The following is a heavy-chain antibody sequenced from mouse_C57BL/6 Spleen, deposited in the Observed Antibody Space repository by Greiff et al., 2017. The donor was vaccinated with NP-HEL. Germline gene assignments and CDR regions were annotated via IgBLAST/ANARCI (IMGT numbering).Heavy chain of an antibody. CDR1: GYTFTSYW. J-gene: IGHJ3*01. CDR2: IHPNGGST. CDR3: ARGEYYGSSWFAY. V-gene: IGHV1-64*01. Sequence: QVQLQQPGAELVKPGASVKLSCKASGYTFTSYWMHWVKQRPGQGLEWIGMIHPNGGSTNYNEKFKSKATLTVDKSSSTAYMQLSSLTSEDSAVYYCARGEYYGSSWFAYWGQGTLVTVSA. D-gene: IGHD1-1*01.